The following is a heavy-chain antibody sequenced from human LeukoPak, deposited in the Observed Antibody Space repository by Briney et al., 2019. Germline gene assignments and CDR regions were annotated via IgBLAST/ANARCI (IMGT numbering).Heavy chain of an antibody. Sequence: GASVKVSCKASGGTFSSYAISWVRQAPGQGLEWMGRIIPILGIANYAQKFQGRVTITADKSTSTAYMELSSLRSEDTAVYYCARDRDYYDSSGLSFDYWGQGTLVTVSS. V-gene: IGHV1-69*04. CDR2: IIPILGIA. CDR1: GGTFSSYA. D-gene: IGHD3-22*01. J-gene: IGHJ4*02. CDR3: ARDRDYYDSSGLSFDY.